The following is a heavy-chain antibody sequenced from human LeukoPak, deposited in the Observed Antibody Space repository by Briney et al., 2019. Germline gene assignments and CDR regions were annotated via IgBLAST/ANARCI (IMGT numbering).Heavy chain of an antibody. Sequence: GGSLRLSCAASGFTFSSYGMHWVRQAPGKGLEWVSGISWNSGSIGYADSVKGRFTISRDNAKNSLYLQMNSLRAEDTALYYCAKGGGYSGYAWLPDYWGQGTLVTVSS. CDR1: GFTFSSYG. V-gene: IGHV3-9*01. J-gene: IGHJ4*02. CDR3: AKGGGYSGYAWLPDY. CDR2: ISWNSGSI. D-gene: IGHD5-12*01.